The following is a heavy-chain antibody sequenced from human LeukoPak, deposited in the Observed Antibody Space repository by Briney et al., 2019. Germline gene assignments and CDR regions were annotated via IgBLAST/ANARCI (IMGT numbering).Heavy chain of an antibody. J-gene: IGHJ4*02. CDR3: VRDLGYCSGGSCYALWDY. CDR1: GFTFSNYW. CDR2: IKEDGGEK. Sequence: RPGGSLRLSCAASGFTFSNYWMTWVRQAPGKGLEWVAHIKEDGGEKHYVDPVKGRFTISRDNAKNSLYLQMNSLRAEDTAMYYCVRDLGYCSGGSCYALWDYWGQGTLVTVSS. D-gene: IGHD2-15*01. V-gene: IGHV3-7*01.